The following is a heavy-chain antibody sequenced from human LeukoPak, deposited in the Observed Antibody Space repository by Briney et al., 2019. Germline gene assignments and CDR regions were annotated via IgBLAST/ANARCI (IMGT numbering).Heavy chain of an antibody. Sequence: SETLSLTCTVSGGSISSYYWSWIRQPPGKGLEWIGYIYYSGSTNYNPSLKSRVTISVDTSKNQFSLKLSSVTAAATAVYYCARGTYCSGGSCYPNLYYGMDVWGQGTTVTVSS. CDR3: ARGTYCSGGSCYPNLYYGMDV. D-gene: IGHD2-15*01. CDR1: GGSISSYY. J-gene: IGHJ6*02. V-gene: IGHV4-59*01. CDR2: IYYSGST.